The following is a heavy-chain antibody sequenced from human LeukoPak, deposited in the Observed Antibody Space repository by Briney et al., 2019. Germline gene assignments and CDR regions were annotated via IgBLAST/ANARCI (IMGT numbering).Heavy chain of an antibody. CDR2: FHTAGDT. V-gene: IGHV3-13*01. D-gene: IGHD2-2*01. CDR3: ARGNCSSSSCYERLNGLDV. CDR1: GFTFSNYD. Sequence: GGSLRLSCAASGFTFSNYDMHWVRQATGKGLEWVSAFHTAGDTHYSGSVKGRFATSRENAKNSFYLQMNNLRAGDTAVYYCARGNCSSSSCYERLNGLDVWGQGTPVTVS. J-gene: IGHJ6*02.